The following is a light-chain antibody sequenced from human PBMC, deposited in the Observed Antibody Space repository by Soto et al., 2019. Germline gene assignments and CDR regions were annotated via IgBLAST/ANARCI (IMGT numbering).Light chain of an antibody. V-gene: IGKV3-20*01. CDR2: GAS. CDR1: QSVSSAY. CDR3: QQSGSSFYT. J-gene: IGKJ2*01. Sequence: EIVLTQSPGTLSLSPGERATLSCRASQSVSSAYLAWYQQIPGQAPRLLIYGASRSDTGIPDRFSGSGSGTDFTLTISGLEPEDFAVYYCQQSGSSFYTFGQRTKLDSK.